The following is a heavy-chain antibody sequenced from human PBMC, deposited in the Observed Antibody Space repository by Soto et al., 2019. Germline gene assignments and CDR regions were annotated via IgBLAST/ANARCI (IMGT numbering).Heavy chain of an antibody. CDR3: ARGPDYYDSSGYEIYKNFDY. J-gene: IGHJ4*01. V-gene: IGHV4-4*02. Sequence: SETLSLTCAVSGGSISSSDWWSWVRQPPGKGLEWIGEIYHSGSTNYNPSLKSRVTISVDKSKNQFSLKLSSVTAADTAVYYCARGPDYYDSSGYEIYKNFDYWGQGTLVTVSS. D-gene: IGHD3-22*01. CDR2: IYHSGST. CDR1: GGSISSSDW.